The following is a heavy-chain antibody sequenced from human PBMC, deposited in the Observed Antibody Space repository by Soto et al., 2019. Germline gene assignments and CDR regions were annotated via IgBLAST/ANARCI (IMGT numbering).Heavy chain of an antibody. CDR2: IDYTGRT. D-gene: IGHD3-16*01. J-gene: IGHJ6*02. Sequence: SSETLSLTCTVSGGSISSSSYYWDWIRQPPGKGLEWIGTIDYTGRTYQNPSLKSRVTFSVDTSKNQFSLELTSVTAADTAVYYCARPMGDLYYGMDVWGQGTTVTVSS. V-gene: IGHV4-39*01. CDR3: ARPMGDLYYGMDV. CDR1: GGSISSSSYY.